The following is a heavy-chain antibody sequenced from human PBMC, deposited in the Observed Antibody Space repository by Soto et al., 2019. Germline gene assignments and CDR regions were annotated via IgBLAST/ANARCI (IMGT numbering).Heavy chain of an antibody. CDR3: ARDQPGYSYCYGLGH. Sequence: EVQLVESGGGLVKPGGSLRLSCAASGFTFSSYSMNWVRQAPGKGLEWVSSISSSSGYIYYADSVKGRVTISRDKAKEPLYLQMNRPSAEDTAVYYCARDQPGYSYCYGLGHWGQGTLVTVSS. CDR2: ISSSSGYI. J-gene: IGHJ5*02. D-gene: IGHD5-18*01. CDR1: GFTFSSYS. V-gene: IGHV3-21*01.